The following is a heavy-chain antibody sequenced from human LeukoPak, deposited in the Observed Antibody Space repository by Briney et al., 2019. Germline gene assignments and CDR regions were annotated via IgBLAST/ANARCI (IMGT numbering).Heavy chain of an antibody. V-gene: IGHV3-9*01. Sequence: GRSLRLSCAASGFTFDDYAMHWVRQAPGKGLEWVSGISWNSGSIGYADSVKGRFTVSRDNAKNSLYLQMSSLRAEDTAVYYCVRDLILVWTPGDDFDHWGQGTLVTVSS. CDR1: GFTFDDYA. CDR3: VRDLILVWTPGDDFDH. J-gene: IGHJ4*02. D-gene: IGHD2-8*01. CDR2: ISWNSGSI.